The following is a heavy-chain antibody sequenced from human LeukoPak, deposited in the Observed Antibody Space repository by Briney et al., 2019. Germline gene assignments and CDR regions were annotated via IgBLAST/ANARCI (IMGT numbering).Heavy chain of an antibody. D-gene: IGHD2-15*01. CDR2: ISSSSSTI. J-gene: IGHJ4*02. V-gene: IGHV3-48*01. CDR1: GFSFSSYG. CDR3: ASRYCSGGSCSSY. Sequence: GGSLRLSCAASGFSFSSYGMSWVRQAPGKGLEWVSYISSSSSTIYYADSVKGRFTIPRDNAKNSLYLQMNSLRAEDTAVYYCASRYCSGGSCSSYWGQGTLVTVSS.